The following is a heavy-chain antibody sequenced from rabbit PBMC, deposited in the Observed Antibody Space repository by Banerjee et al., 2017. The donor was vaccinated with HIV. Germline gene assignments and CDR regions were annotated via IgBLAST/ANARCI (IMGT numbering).Heavy chain of an antibody. J-gene: IGHJ4*01. CDR1: GFTISSSYD. Sequence: QSLEESGGDLVKPGASLTLTCTASGFTISSSYDMCWVRQAPGKGLELIACIYTTSGSTWDASWVNGRFPISSHNAQNTLYLQLNSLTAADTATYFCVSYDDYGDRNLWGQGTLVTVS. V-gene: IGHV1S43*01. D-gene: IGHD2-1*01. CDR3: VSYDDYGDRNL. CDR2: IYTTSGST.